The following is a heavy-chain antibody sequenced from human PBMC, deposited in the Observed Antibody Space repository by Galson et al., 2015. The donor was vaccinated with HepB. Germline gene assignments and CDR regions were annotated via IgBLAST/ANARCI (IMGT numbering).Heavy chain of an antibody. CDR1: GGTFNNYS. J-gene: IGHJ1*01. D-gene: IGHD3-10*01. Sequence: SCKASGGTFNNYSISWVRQAPGQGLEWMGRIIPVFGIPNYAQKFQGRVTITADKSTSTAYMELSSLTSEDTAMYYCARRYYGSGSYYSSEYFQHWGQGTLVTVSS. CDR3: ARRYYGSGSYYSSEYFQH. V-gene: IGHV1-69*02. CDR2: IIPVFGIP.